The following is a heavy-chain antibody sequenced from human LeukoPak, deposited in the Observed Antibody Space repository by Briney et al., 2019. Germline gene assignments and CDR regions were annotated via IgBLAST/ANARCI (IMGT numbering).Heavy chain of an antibody. CDR1: GGTFSSYA. V-gene: IGHV1-69*13. J-gene: IGHJ4*02. Sequence: GASVKVSCKASGGTFSSYAISWVRQAPGQGLEWMGGIIPIFGTANYAQKFQGRVTITADESTSTAYMELSSLTSDDTAVYYCARDLEIAAAGLSSDYWGQGTLVTVSS. D-gene: IGHD6-13*01. CDR3: ARDLEIAAAGLSSDY. CDR2: IIPIFGTA.